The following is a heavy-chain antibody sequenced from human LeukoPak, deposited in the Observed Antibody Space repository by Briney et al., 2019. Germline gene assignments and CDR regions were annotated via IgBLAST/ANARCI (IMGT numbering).Heavy chain of an antibody. CDR3: ASLDFWSGYDY. CDR2: IYHSGST. J-gene: IGHJ4*02. D-gene: IGHD3-3*01. V-gene: IGHV4-38-2*01. Sequence: SETLSLTXAVSGYSIGSGYYWGWIREPPGKGLEWIGSIYHSGSTYYNPSLKSRVTISVDTSKNQFPLKLSSVTAADTAVYYCASLDFWSGYDYWGQGTLVTVSS. CDR1: GYSIGSGYY.